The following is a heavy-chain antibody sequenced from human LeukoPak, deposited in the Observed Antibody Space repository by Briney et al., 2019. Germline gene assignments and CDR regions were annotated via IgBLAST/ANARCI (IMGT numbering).Heavy chain of an antibody. V-gene: IGHV1-8*01. J-gene: IGHJ4*02. CDR2: MNPNSGTT. CDR1: GYTFTSYD. D-gene: IGHD3-22*01. Sequence: ASVRVSCKASGYTFTSYDFNWVRQAPGQGPEWIGWMNPNSGTTGYAQKFQGRVTMTRDTSISTAYMDLSSLRSEDTAVYYCARGVRRVYYDSSGYLYYFDYWGQGTLVTVSS. CDR3: ARGVRRVYYDSSGYLYYFDY.